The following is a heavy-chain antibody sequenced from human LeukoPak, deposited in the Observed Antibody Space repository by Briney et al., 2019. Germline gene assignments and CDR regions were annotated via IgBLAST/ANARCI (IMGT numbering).Heavy chain of an antibody. CDR3: ATEGKTRTWNYYQAKPVY. CDR1: GFTFDDYA. D-gene: IGHD1-7*01. Sequence: GGSLRLSCAASGFTFDDYAMHGVRQAPGKGREWVSGISWNSGSIGYADSVKGRFTFSRDNSKNTLYLQMNSLRAEDTAVYYCATEGKTRTWNYYQAKPVYWGQGTLVTVSS. J-gene: IGHJ4*02. CDR2: ISWNSGSI. V-gene: IGHV3-9*01.